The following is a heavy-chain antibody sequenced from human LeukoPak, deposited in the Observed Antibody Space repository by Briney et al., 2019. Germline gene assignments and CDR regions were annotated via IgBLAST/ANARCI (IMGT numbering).Heavy chain of an antibody. J-gene: IGHJ4*02. Sequence: GGSLRLSCAASGFAFSSYWMSWVRQAPGKGLEWVSSISSSSSYIYYADSVKGRFTISRDNAKNSLYLQMNSQRAEDTAVYYCARDMGFGELYFDYWGQGALVTVSS. CDR2: ISSSSSYI. V-gene: IGHV3-21*01. CDR3: ARDMGFGELYFDY. D-gene: IGHD3-10*01. CDR1: GFAFSSYW.